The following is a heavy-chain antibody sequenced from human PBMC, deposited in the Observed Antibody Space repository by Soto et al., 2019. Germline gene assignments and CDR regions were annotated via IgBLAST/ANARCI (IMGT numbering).Heavy chain of an antibody. D-gene: IGHD6-19*01. Sequence: PGGSLRLSCAASGFTFSSYAMSWVRQAPGKGLEWVSAISGSGGSTYYADSVKGRFTISRDNSKNTLYLQMNSLRAEDTAVYYCTKGAKYRSGPTSFDYWGQAPLVTVSS. CDR3: TKGAKYRSGPTSFDY. J-gene: IGHJ4*02. CDR2: ISGSGGST. CDR1: GFTFSSYA. V-gene: IGHV3-23*01.